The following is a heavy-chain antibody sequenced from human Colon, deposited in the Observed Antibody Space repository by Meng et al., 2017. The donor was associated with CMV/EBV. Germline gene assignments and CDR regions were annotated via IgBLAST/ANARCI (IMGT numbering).Heavy chain of an antibody. CDR1: GFTFSSYA. V-gene: IGHV3-30*04. J-gene: IGHJ5*02. Sequence: QVQLVESGGGVVQLGTSLRRSCAASGFTFSSYAMHWVRQAPGKGLEWVAVISYDGTTKYYADSVRGRFTISRDNSKNTVYLQMNSLRGEDTAVYYCARDEAPWGQGTLVTVSS. CDR2: ISYDGTTK. CDR3: ARDEAP.